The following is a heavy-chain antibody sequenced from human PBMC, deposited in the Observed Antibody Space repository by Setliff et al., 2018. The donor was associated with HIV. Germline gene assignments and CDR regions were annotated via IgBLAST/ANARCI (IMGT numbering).Heavy chain of an antibody. CDR3: ARETEAGTFDY. V-gene: IGHV4-61*01. CDR1: GDSVSSRSYY. Sequence: KPSETLSLTCTVSGDSVSSRSYYWSWIRQPPGKGLEWIGEINHSGSTNYNPSLKGRVTVSVDTSKNQFSLKVSSVTAADTAVYYCARETEAGTFDYWGQGTLVTVSS. J-gene: IGHJ4*02. D-gene: IGHD6-19*01. CDR2: INHSGST.